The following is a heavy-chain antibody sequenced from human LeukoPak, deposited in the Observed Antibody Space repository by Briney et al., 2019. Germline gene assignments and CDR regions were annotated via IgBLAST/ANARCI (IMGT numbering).Heavy chain of an antibody. V-gene: IGHV3-66*02. CDR2: LYMNDNT. CDR3: ARSGGLGFLEWLFYY. Sequence: GGSLRLSCVSSGTIVSTNYMQWVRQAPGKGLESVSILYMNDNTYYADSVKGRFTISRDSSKNTLYLQMNSLRAEDTAVYYCARSGGLGFLEWLFYYWGQGTLVTVSS. J-gene: IGHJ4*02. D-gene: IGHD3-3*01. CDR1: GTIVSTNY.